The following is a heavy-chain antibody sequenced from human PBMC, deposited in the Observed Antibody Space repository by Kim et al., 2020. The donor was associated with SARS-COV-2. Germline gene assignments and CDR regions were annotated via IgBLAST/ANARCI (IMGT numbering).Heavy chain of an antibody. D-gene: IGHD6-19*01. CDR3: ARAEIAVAGTYYYYYMDV. CDR1: GGTFSSYA. Sequence: SVKVSCKASGGTFSSYAISWVRQAPGQGLEWMGGIIPIFGTANYAQKFQGRVTITADESTSTAYMELSSLRSEDTAVYYCARAEIAVAGTYYYYYMDVWGKGTTVTVSS. J-gene: IGHJ6*03. V-gene: IGHV1-69*13. CDR2: IIPIFGTA.